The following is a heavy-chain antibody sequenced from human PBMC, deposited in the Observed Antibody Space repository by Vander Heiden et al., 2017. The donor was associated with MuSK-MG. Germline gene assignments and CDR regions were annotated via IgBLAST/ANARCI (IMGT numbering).Heavy chain of an antibody. V-gene: IGHV3-7*04. J-gene: IGHJ4*02. CDR3: ARVDYHFWSGYFSPPLDY. CDR2: IKDEGSED. CDR1: GFTFSYHW. D-gene: IGHD3-3*01. Sequence: EVQLVESGGALVQPGGSLRLSCVASGFTFSYHWMTWVRQAPGKGLEWVANIKDEGSEDYYADSVWGRFTVSRDNAKNSLYLEMNRLRAEDTGVYYCARVDYHFWSGYFSPPLDYWGQGTLVTVSS.